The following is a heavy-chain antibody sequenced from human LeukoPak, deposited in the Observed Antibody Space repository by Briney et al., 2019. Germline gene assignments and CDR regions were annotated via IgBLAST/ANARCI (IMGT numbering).Heavy chain of an antibody. J-gene: IGHJ4*02. D-gene: IGHD3-10*01. CDR3: ARGFGYYGSGSFFDY. V-gene: IGHV3-23*01. CDR1: GFTFSSYA. CDR2: ISGSGGST. Sequence: GGSLRLSCAASGFTFSSYAMSWVRQAPGKGLEWVSSISGSGGSTYYADSVKGRFTISRDNAKNSLYLQMNSLRAEDTALYYCARGFGYYGSGSFFDYWGQGTLVTVSS.